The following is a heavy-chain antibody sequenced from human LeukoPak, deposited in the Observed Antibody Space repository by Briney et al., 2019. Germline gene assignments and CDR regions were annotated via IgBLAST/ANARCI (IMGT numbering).Heavy chain of an antibody. V-gene: IGHV3-23*01. D-gene: IGHD3-22*01. CDR3: AKDPGGKNYYDSSGLGDI. CDR1: GFTFSSYS. J-gene: IGHJ3*02. CDR2: ISGSGGST. Sequence: GGSLRLSCAASGFTFSSYSMNWVRQAPGKGLEWVSAISGSGGSTYYADSVKGRFTISRDNSKNTLYLQMNSLRAEDTAVYYCAKDPGGKNYYDSSGLGDIWGQGTMVTVSS.